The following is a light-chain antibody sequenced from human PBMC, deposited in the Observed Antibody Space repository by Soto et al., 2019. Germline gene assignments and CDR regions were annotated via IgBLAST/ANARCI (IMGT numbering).Light chain of an antibody. Sequence: IQLTQSPSFLSASIGDRVTITCRASQGISTYLAWYQQKPGKAPKNLIYGASTLQSGVPSRFSGGGSGTEFTLTVSSLQLEDFATYYCQELNSYPRTFGQGTKVDTK. CDR3: QELNSYPRT. V-gene: IGKV1-9*01. CDR1: QGISTY. CDR2: GAS. J-gene: IGKJ1*01.